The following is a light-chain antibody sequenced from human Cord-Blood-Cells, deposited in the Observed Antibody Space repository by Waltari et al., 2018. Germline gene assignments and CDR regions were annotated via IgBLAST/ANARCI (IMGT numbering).Light chain of an antibody. CDR3: QQYNSYSLWT. Sequence: VTITCRASQSISSWLAWYQQKPGKAPKLLIYKASSLESGVPSRFSGSGSGTEFTLTISSLQPDDFATYYCQQYNSYSLWTFGQGTKVEIK. J-gene: IGKJ1*01. CDR1: QSISSW. CDR2: KAS. V-gene: IGKV1-5*03.